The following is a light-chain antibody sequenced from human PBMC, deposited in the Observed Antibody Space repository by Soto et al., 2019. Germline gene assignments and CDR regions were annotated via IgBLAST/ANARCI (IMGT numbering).Light chain of an antibody. CDR2: EVN. Sequence: QSVLTQPASVSGSPGQSITISCTGTSSDVGGYNSVSWYQQHPGKAPKLLIFEVNNRPSGVSNRFSGSKSGNTASLTISGLQAEDEADYYCNSYTGSDSSYVFGTGTKVTV. CDR3: NSYTGSDSSYV. V-gene: IGLV2-14*01. J-gene: IGLJ1*01. CDR1: SSDVGGYNS.